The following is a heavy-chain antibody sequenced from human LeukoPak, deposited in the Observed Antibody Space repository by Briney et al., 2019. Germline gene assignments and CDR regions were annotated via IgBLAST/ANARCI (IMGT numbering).Heavy chain of an antibody. CDR3: ARQDDYGDYVWFGP. J-gene: IGHJ5*02. D-gene: IGHD4-17*01. CDR2: IYPGDSHT. V-gene: IGHV5-51*01. CDR1: GYSFTSYW. Sequence: GESLKISCKGSGYSFTSYWIGWVRQMPGKGLEWMAIIYPGDSHTKYSPSFQGQVTISADKSISTAYLQWSSLKASDTAIYYCARQDDYGDYVWFGPWGQGTLVTVSS.